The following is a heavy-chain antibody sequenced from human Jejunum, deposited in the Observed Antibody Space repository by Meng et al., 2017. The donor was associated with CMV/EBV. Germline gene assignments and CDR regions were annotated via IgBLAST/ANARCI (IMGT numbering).Heavy chain of an antibody. D-gene: IGHD2-2*01. CDR3: ARTGCSSSSCYDY. J-gene: IGHJ4*02. Sequence: QGQRVRSGAEVKRPGASVKVSCKGSGYTCTHYPIHWVRQAPGQRLEWMGWINAGNGNTKYSEKFQSRVTITRDTAASTAYMELSSLRSEDTAVYYCARTGCSSSSCYDYWGQGTLVTVSS. V-gene: IGHV1-3*01. CDR2: INAGNGNT. CDR1: GYTCTHYP.